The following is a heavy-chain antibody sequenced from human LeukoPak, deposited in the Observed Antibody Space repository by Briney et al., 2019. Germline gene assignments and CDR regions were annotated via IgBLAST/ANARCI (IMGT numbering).Heavy chain of an antibody. Sequence: ASVKVSCKASGYTFTSYGISWVRQAPGQGLEWMGWISAYNGNTNYAQKLQGRVTMTTDTSTSTAYMELRSLRSDDTAVYYCAREGVVVVPAARYYYYYYYMDVWGKGTTVTVSS. CDR1: GYTFTSYG. J-gene: IGHJ6*03. V-gene: IGHV1-18*01. D-gene: IGHD2-2*01. CDR2: ISAYNGNT. CDR3: AREGVVVVPAARYYYYYYYMDV.